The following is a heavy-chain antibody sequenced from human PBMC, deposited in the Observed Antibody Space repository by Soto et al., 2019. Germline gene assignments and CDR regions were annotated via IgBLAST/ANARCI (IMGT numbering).Heavy chain of an antibody. J-gene: IGHJ4*02. D-gene: IGHD3-16*01. Sequence: EVQLVESGGGLVQPGGSLRLSCAASGFTFSSYEMNWVRQAPGKGLEWVSYISSSGSTIYYADSVKGRFTISRDNAKNSLYLQMNSLRVEDTAVYYCAKDRVESGLGEIDYWGQGTLVTVTS. V-gene: IGHV3-48*03. CDR1: GFTFSSYE. CDR2: ISSSGSTI. CDR3: AKDRVESGLGEIDY.